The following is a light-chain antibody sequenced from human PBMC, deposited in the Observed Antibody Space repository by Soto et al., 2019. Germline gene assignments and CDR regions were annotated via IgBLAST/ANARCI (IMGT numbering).Light chain of an antibody. V-gene: IGLV2-14*01. CDR3: SSFTSSGTL. Sequence: QSALTQPATVPGSPGQPITISCTGTSSDVGGYDYVSWYQQHPGKVPKLIIYEVSIRASGVSNRFSATKSANTASLTISGLQPEDEADYYCSSFTSSGTLFGGGTKLTVL. J-gene: IGLJ3*02. CDR2: EVS. CDR1: SSDVGGYDY.